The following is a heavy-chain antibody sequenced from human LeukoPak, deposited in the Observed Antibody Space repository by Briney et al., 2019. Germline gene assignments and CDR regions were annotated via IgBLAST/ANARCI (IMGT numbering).Heavy chain of an antibody. CDR2: ISSSSYI. D-gene: IGHD6-13*01. Sequence: PGGSLRLSCAASGFTFGSYSMNWVRQAPGKGLEWVSSISSSSYIYYADSVKGRFTISRDNAKNSLYLQMNSLRAEDTAVYYCARDEGYSSSWYSAFDIWGQGTMVTVSS. CDR3: ARDEGYSSSWYSAFDI. CDR1: GFTFGSYS. J-gene: IGHJ3*02. V-gene: IGHV3-21*01.